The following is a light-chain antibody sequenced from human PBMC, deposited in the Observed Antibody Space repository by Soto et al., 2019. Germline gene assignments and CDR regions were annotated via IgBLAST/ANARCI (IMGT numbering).Light chain of an antibody. J-gene: IGKJ1*01. CDR2: DAS. CDR3: LHYNNYSA. CDR1: QNINNW. V-gene: IGKV1-5*01. Sequence: DIQMTQSPSTLSASVGDRVTITCRANQNINNWLAWYQQKPGNAPKLLIFDASSLESGVPSRFSGSGSGTEFTLTISSLQPGDFATYYCLHYNNYSAFGQGTKVDIK.